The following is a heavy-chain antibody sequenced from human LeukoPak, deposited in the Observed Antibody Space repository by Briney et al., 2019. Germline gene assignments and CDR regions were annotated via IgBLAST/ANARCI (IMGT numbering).Heavy chain of an antibody. CDR2: ISAYNGNT. J-gene: IGHJ3*02. V-gene: IGHV1-18*01. CDR1: GYTFTSYG. Sequence: GASVKVSCKASGYTFTSYGISLVRQAPGQGLEWMGWISAYNGNTNYAQKLQGRVTMTTDTSTSTAYLELRSLRSDDTAVYYCARGHRKSFNDAFDSWGQGTMVTVSS. CDR3: ARGHRKSFNDAFDS.